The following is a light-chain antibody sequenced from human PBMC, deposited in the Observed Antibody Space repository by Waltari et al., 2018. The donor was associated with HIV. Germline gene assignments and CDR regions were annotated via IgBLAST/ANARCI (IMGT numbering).Light chain of an antibody. Sequence: AIHMTQSPSTLSASVGDSVTITCRASQGIGSDLSWYQQKPGMAPKLLIYFGSILQSGVPSRCSGSGSGTHFTLTISSLQPEDLATYFCRHDYSWPYTFGQGTRLDIK. CDR1: QGIGSD. J-gene: IGKJ2*01. CDR3: RHDYSWPYT. CDR2: FGS. V-gene: IGKV1-6*01.